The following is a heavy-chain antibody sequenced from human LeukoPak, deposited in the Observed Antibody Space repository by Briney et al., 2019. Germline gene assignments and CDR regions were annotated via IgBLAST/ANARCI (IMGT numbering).Heavy chain of an antibody. Sequence: ASVKVSCKASGYTFTSYGISWVRQAPGRGLEWMGWISAYNGNTNYAQKLQGRVTMTTDTSTSTAYMELRSLRSDDTAVYYCAKISVDTAMVTYYYGMDVWGQGTTVTVSS. J-gene: IGHJ6*02. CDR2: ISAYNGNT. V-gene: IGHV1-18*01. CDR3: AKISVDTAMVTYYYGMDV. D-gene: IGHD5-18*01. CDR1: GYTFTSYG.